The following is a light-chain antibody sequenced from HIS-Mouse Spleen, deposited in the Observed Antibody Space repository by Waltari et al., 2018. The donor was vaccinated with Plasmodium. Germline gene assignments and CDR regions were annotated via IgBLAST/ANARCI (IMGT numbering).Light chain of an antibody. CDR3: CSYAGSSTFDVV. CDR1: RSAVGSYNL. CDR2: EGS. Sequence: QSALTQPASVSGSPGQSITISCTGTRSAVGSYNLVSWYQQHPGKAPKLMIYEGSKRPSGVSNRFSGSKSGNTASLTISGLQAEDEADYYCCSYAGSSTFDVVFGGGTKLTVL. J-gene: IGLJ2*01. V-gene: IGLV2-23*03.